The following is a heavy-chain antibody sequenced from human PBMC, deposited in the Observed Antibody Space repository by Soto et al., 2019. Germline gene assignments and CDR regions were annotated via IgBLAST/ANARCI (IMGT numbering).Heavy chain of an antibody. CDR1: GFTFSSYA. CDR2: ISGSGGST. Sequence: GGSLRLSCSASGFTFSSYAMSWVRQAPGKGLEWVSAISGSGGSTYYADSVKGRFTISRDNSKNTLYLQMNSLRAEDTAVYYCAKEGGSGHYCYYGMDVWGQGTTGTV. CDR3: AKEGGSGHYCYYGMDV. J-gene: IGHJ6*02. V-gene: IGHV3-23*01. D-gene: IGHD3-10*01.